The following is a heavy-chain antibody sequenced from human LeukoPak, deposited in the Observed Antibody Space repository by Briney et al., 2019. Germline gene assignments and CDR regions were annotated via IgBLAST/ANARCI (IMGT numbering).Heavy chain of an antibody. J-gene: IGHJ4*02. D-gene: IGHD5-18*01. V-gene: IGHV3-23*01. CDR3: AKGNGYSYGRYYFDY. CDR2: ITASGGNT. CDR1: GFTFSSYA. Sequence: GGSLRLSCAASGFTFSSYAMGWVRHAPGKGLEWVSAITASGGNTYYADSVKGRFTISRDNSKNTLYLQVNSLRAEDTAVYYCAKGNGYSYGRYYFDYWGQGTLVTVSS.